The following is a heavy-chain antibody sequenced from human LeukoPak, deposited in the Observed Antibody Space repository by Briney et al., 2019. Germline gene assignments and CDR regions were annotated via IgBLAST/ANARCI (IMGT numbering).Heavy chain of an antibody. D-gene: IGHD5-24*01. CDR3: ARVRVGVFDA. CDR1: GVSIRSYY. Sequence: SETLSLTCTVSGVSIRSYYWSWVRQPAGEGLEWLGRLYSSGDIYYNPSLKNRGTTSVDTSKNLFVLKLSSVTAADTAMYYCARVRVGVFDAWGQGILVTASS. J-gene: IGHJ4*02. V-gene: IGHV4-4*07. CDR2: LYSSGDI.